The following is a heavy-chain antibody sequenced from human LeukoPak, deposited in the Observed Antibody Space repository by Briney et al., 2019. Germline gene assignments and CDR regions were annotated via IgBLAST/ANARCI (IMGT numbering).Heavy chain of an antibody. CDR3: AYLFFDY. Sequence: VGSLPLSRAASGFTFSNAWKTWVRQAPGKGLEWVGRIKSKTDNGTTDYAAPVKGRFTISRDDSKNTLYLQMNSLKTEDTAVYYCAYLFFDYWGQGALVTVSS. CDR1: GFTFSNAW. D-gene: IGHD3-16*01. J-gene: IGHJ4*02. CDR2: IKSKTDNGTT. V-gene: IGHV3-15*01.